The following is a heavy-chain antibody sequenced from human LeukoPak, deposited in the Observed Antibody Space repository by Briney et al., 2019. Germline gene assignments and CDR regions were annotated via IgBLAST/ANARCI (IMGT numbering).Heavy chain of an antibody. CDR3: ARTDSSGTLTYFDY. Sequence: SVKVSCKASGGTFSSYAISWVRQAPGQGLEWMGGIIPIFGTANYAQKFQGRVTITADESTSTAYMELSSLRSEDTAVYYCARTDSSGTLTYFDYWGQGTLVTVSS. J-gene: IGHJ4*02. V-gene: IGHV1-69*13. CDR2: IIPIFGTA. CDR1: GGTFSSYA. D-gene: IGHD3-22*01.